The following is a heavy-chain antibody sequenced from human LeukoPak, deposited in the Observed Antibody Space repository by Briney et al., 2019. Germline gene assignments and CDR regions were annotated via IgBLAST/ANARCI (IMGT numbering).Heavy chain of an antibody. J-gene: IGHJ4*02. CDR1: GFTVSSNY. Sequence: TGGSLRLSCAASGFTVSSNYMSWVRRAPGKGLEWVSVIYTGGSTYYADSVKGRFTISRDNSKNTLYLQMNSLRGDDTAVYYCAKDVGKWESLHFFDYWGQGTLVTVSS. CDR3: AKDVGKWESLHFFDY. D-gene: IGHD1-26*01. V-gene: IGHV3-53*01. CDR2: IYTGGST.